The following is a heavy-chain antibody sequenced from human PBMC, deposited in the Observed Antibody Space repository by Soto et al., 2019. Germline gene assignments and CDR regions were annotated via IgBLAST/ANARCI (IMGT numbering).Heavy chain of an antibody. D-gene: IGHD3-16*01. V-gene: IGHV3-30*18. CDR2: ISYDGSNK. CDR3: AKDRFGNKPRTFDY. CDR1: GFTFSSYG. J-gene: IGHJ4*02. Sequence: LRLSCAASGFTFSSYGMHWVRQAPGKGLEWVAVISYDGSNKYYADSVKGRFTISRDNSKNTLYLQMNSLRAEDTAVYYCAKDRFGNKPRTFDYWGQGTLVTVSS.